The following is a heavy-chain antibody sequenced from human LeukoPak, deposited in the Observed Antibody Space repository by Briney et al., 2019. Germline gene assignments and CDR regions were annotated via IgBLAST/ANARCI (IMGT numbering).Heavy chain of an antibody. J-gene: IGHJ4*02. CDR3: TRDHTPYY. CDR1: GFTFGDYA. Sequence: TGGSLRLSCIASGFTFGDYAMTWVRQVPGKGLEWVGFIRSKVYGGTPEYAASVKGRFTISRDDSKGIAYLQMNSLKTEDTAVYYCTRDHTPYYWGQGTLVTVSS. CDR2: IRSKVYGGTP. V-gene: IGHV3-49*04. D-gene: IGHD2-2*02.